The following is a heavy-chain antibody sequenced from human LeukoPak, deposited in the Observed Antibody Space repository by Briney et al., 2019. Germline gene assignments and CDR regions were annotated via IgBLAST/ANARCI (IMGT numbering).Heavy chain of an antibody. D-gene: IGHD3-22*01. J-gene: IGHJ4*02. CDR2: ISSSTRYT. V-gene: IGHV3-11*06. CDR3: ARGGDSSGYDLSLTY. Sequence: GGSLRLSCEVSGFTFSDHYMSWVRQAPGKRLEWVSYISSSTRYTNYADSVKGRFTISRDNARNSLYLQMNSLRAEDTAVYYCARGGDSSGYDLSLTYWVQGTLVTVSS. CDR1: GFTFSDHY.